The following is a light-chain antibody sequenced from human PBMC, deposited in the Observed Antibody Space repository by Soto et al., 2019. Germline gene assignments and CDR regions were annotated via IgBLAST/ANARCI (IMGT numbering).Light chain of an antibody. V-gene: IGKV3-20*01. CDR2: GAS. Sequence: EIVLTQSPGTLSLSPGERATLSCRASQSVSSSYLAWYQQKPGQAPRLLMYGASNRATGIPDRFSGSGSGTAFTLTISRLEPEDFAVYYCQYYGSSPQTFGQGTKVEIK. J-gene: IGKJ1*01. CDR3: QYYGSSPQT. CDR1: QSVSSSY.